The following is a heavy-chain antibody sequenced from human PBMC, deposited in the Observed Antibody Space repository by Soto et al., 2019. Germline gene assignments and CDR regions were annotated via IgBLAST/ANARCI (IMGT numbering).Heavy chain of an antibody. CDR2: ISYDGSNK. CDR3: AKSLLGLQFHYYYYGMDV. D-gene: IGHD5-12*01. Sequence: GGSLRLSCAASGFTFSSYGMHWVRQAPGKGLEWVAVISYDGSNKYYADSVKGRFTISRDNSKNTLYLQMNSLRAEDTAVYYCAKSLLGLQFHYYYYGMDVWGQGTTVTVSS. V-gene: IGHV3-30*18. CDR1: GFTFSSYG. J-gene: IGHJ6*02.